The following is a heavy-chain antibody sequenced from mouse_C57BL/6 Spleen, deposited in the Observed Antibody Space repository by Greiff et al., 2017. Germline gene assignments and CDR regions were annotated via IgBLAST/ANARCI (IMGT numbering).Heavy chain of an antibody. J-gene: IGHJ2*01. Sequence: VHVKQSGAELVKPGASVKLSCTASGFNIKDYYMHWVKQRTEQGLEWIGRIDPEDGETKYAPKFQGKATITADTSSNTAYLQLSSLTSEETAVYYCARETTVAHFDYWGQGTTLTVSS. V-gene: IGHV14-2*01. D-gene: IGHD1-1*01. CDR1: GFNIKDYY. CDR3: ARETTVAHFDY. CDR2: IDPEDGET.